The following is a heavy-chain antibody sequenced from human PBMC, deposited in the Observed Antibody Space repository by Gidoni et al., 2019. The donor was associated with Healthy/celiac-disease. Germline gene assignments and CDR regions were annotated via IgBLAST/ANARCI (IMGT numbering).Heavy chain of an antibody. V-gene: IGHV3-30-3*01. CDR2: ISYDGSNK. CDR1: GFTFSSYA. D-gene: IGHD2-8*01. CDR3: ARDLMDDY. Sequence: QVQLVESGGGVVQPGRSLRLSWAASGFTFSSYAMHWVRQAPGKGLEWVAVISYDGSNKYYADSVKGRFTISRDNSKNTLYLQMNSLRAEDTAVYYCARDLMDDYWGQGTLVTVSS. J-gene: IGHJ4*02.